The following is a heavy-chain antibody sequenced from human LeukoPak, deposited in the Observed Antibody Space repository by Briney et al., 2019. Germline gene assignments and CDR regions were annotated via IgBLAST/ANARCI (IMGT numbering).Heavy chain of an antibody. CDR3: ARSPTVDTAILFDY. V-gene: IGHV1-69*01. CDR2: IIPIFGTA. CDR1: GGTFSSYA. D-gene: IGHD5-18*01. J-gene: IGHJ4*02. Sequence: VASVKVSCKASGGTFSSYAISWVRQSPGQGLEWMGGIIPIFGTANYAQKFQGRVTITVDESTSTAYMELSSLRSEDTAVYYCARSPTVDTAILFDYWGQGTLVIVSS.